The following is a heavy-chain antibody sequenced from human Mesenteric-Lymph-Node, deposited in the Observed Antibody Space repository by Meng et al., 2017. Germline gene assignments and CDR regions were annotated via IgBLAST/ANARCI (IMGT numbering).Heavy chain of an antibody. V-gene: IGHV2-5*02. D-gene: IGHD1-26*01. Sequence: ITLQGSGPTLVKPPQTLPLTCTFPGFSRSTSGVGVGWIRQPPGKALEWLALIYWDDDKRYSPSLKSRLTITKDTSKNQVVLTMTNMDPVDTATYYCAHWESNVLPGDWGQGTLVTVSS. J-gene: IGHJ4*02. CDR3: AHWESNVLPGD. CDR2: IYWDDDK. CDR1: GFSRSTSGVG.